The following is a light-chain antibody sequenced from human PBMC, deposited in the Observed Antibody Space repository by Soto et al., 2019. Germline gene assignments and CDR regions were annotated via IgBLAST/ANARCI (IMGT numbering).Light chain of an antibody. CDR1: TSDVGRYDY. J-gene: IGLJ1*01. CDR2: DVT. CDR3: CSFAGSYSHV. Sequence: QSVLTQLRSVSGSPGQSVSISFTAPTSDVGRYDYVSWYQQYPGEAPKLIIYDVTERPSGVPDRFSGSKSGNTASLPISGLRAEDEAVDSCCSFAGSYSHVFGSGTTVTVL. V-gene: IGLV2-11*01.